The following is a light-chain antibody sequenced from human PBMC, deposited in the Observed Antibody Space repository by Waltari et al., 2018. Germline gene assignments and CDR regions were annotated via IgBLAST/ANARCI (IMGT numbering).Light chain of an antibody. CDR2: GKG. V-gene: IGLV3-19*01. J-gene: IGLJ3*02. Sequence: SYELTQRPAVSVALGQTVKITCEADNLGTKYANWYQVKPGQAPVLVLFGKGERPSGIPDRFSGYSSGTTASLTITGAEAEDEADYYCHSRNGSDNQVVFGRGTKLTVL. CDR3: HSRNGSDNQVV. CDR1: NLGTKY.